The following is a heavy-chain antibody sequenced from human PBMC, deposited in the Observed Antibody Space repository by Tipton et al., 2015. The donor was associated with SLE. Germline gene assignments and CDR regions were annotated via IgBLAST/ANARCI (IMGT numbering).Heavy chain of an antibody. D-gene: IGHD1-26*01. CDR2: IYSGGST. V-gene: IGHV3-66*02. CDR3: ARDGYSGSYYGFDY. J-gene: IGHJ4*02. CDR1: GFTVSSNY. Sequence: SLRLSCAASGFTVSSNYMSWVRQAPGKGLEWVSVIYSGGSTYYAGSVKGRFTISRDNSKNTLYLQMNSLRAEDTAVYYCARDGYSGSYYGFDYWGQGTLVTVSS.